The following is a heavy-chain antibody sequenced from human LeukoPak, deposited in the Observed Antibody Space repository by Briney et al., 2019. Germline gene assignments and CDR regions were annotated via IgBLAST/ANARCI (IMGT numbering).Heavy chain of an antibody. D-gene: IGHD3-10*01. V-gene: IGHV3-23*01. J-gene: IGHJ4*02. CDR3: AKGTYGSGTYGAHDY. Sequence: GGTLRLSCAASGFTFRSYGMSWVRQAPGKGLEWVSTISGVGGRTYYADSVKGRFTISRDNSKNTLYLQMNSLRAEDTAVYYCAKGTYGSGTYGAHDYWGQGTLVTVSS. CDR2: ISGVGGRT. CDR1: GFTFRSYG.